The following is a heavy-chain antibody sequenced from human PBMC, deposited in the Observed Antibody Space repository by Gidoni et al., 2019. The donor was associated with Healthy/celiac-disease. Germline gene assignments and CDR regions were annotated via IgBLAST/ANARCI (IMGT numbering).Heavy chain of an antibody. J-gene: IGHJ6*02. D-gene: IGHD6-19*01. CDR3: ARDNVAGTSGYYYYGMDV. CDR1: GGTFSSYA. CDR2: IIPIFGTA. V-gene: IGHV1-69*06. Sequence: QVQLVQSGAEVKKPGSSVKVSCKASGGTFSSYAISWVRQAPGQGLEWMGGIIPIFGTANYAQKFQGRVTITADKSTSTAYMELSSLRSEDTAVYYCARDNVAGTSGYYYYGMDVWGQGTTVTVSS.